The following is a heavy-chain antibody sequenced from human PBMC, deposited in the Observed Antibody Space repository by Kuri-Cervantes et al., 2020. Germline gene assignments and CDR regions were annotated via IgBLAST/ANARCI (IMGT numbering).Heavy chain of an antibody. Sequence: ESLKISCAASGFAFSSFSLDWVRQAPGKGLEWIGEINLGGNTNYNPSLKSRVTISVDTSKNHFSLKLRSVTTADTAVYYCAMRHNNGYYYGSHEGGDYWGQGTLVTVSS. CDR3: AMRHNNGYYYGSHEGGDY. D-gene: IGHD5-18*01. V-gene: IGHV4-34*01. J-gene: IGHJ4*02. CDR1: GFAFSSFS. CDR2: INLGGNT.